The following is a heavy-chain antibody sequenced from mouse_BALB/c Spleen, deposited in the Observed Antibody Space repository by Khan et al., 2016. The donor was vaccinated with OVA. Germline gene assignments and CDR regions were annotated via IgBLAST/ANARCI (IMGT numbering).Heavy chain of an antibody. CDR2: IFPGTGTT. J-gene: IGHJ3*01. D-gene: IGHD2-1*01. CDR3: ARGYFGNYECAY. V-gene: IGHV1S132*01. CDR1: GYTFTSYW. Sequence: QVQLKQSGAELVKPGASVTLSCKTSGYTFTSYWIQWVHQRPGQGLGWIGQIFPGTGTTYYNENFKGKTTRTIDTSANTAYMQFSSLNSEDTAVNVCARGYFGNYECAYWGQGTLVTVSP.